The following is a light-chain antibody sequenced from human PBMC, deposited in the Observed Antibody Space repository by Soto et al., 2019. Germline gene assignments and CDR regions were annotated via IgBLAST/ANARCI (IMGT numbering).Light chain of an antibody. CDR2: EDN. Sequence: NFMLTQPHSVSESPGKTVTISCTRSSGSIASNYVQWYQQRPGSAPTTVIYEDNQRPSGVPDRFSGSIDSSSNSASLTISGLKTEDEADYYCQSDDSSKGVFGGGTKLTVL. V-gene: IGLV6-57*03. CDR1: SGSIASNY. J-gene: IGLJ2*01. CDR3: QSDDSSKGV.